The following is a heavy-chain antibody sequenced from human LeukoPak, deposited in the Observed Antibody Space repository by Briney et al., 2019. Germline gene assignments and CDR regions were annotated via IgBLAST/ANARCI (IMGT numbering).Heavy chain of an antibody. CDR1: GFTFSTYW. D-gene: IGHD2-15*01. CDR3: ARDMWYCSGGTCFYYYYGMDV. CDR2: IKQDGSEE. V-gene: IGHV3-7*01. J-gene: IGHJ6*02. Sequence: PGGSLRLSCTASGFTFSTYWMSWVRQAPGKGLEWVANIKQDGSEEYFVDSVKGRFTISRDNAKNSLYLQMNSLRAEDTAVYYCARDMWYCSGGTCFYYYYGMDVWGQGTTVTVSS.